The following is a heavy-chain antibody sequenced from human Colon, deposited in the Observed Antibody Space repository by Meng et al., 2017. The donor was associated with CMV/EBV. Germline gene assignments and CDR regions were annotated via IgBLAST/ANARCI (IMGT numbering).Heavy chain of an antibody. CDR1: GFTFTAYD. Sequence: GGSLRLSCGASGFTFTAYDLIWVRQVPGKGLEWVSSISSSGRSIEYADSVKGRFTISRDNARSSLSLQMHSLRAEDAAVYYCARIGTRTRRIATPSSHTYHYLDYWGQGTLVTVSS. J-gene: IGHJ4*02. CDR3: ARIGTRTRRIATPSSHTYHYLDY. CDR2: ISSSGRSI. V-gene: IGHV3-21*01. D-gene: IGHD6-13*01.